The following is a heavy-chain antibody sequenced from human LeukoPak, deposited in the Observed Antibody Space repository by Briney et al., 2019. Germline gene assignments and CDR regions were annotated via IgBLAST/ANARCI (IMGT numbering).Heavy chain of an antibody. CDR1: GYTFINYA. J-gene: IGHJ4*02. D-gene: IGHD5-12*01. CDR3: ARPNSGFVN. Sequence: ASVKVSCKASGYTFINYAIHWVRQAPGQGLEWMGRINAASDDTKYSQKFQGRVTITGDTSANTAYMELNSLTSEDTAVYYCARPNSGFVNWGQGTLVTVSS. CDR2: INAASDDT. V-gene: IGHV1-3*01.